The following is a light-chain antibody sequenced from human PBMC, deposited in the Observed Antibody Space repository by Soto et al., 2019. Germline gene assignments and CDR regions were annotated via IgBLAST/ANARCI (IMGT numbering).Light chain of an antibody. Sequence: IVLTQSPGTLSLSPGERATLSCRASQSVRSSFFAWYQQKPGQAPRLLIYDVSVRATGIPDRFSGSGSGTDFTLTINSLEPEDFAVYYCQQYENSVMYTFGQGTKLEIK. V-gene: IGKV3-20*01. CDR1: QSVRSSF. J-gene: IGKJ2*01. CDR2: DVS. CDR3: QQYENSVMYT.